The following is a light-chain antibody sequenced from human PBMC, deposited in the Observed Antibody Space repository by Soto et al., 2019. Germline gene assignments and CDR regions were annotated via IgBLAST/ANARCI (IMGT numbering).Light chain of an antibody. CDR1: QSLLHSNGYNY. Sequence: DIVMTQSPLSLPVTPGRPASISCRSSQSLLHSNGYNYVDWYLQKAGQSPHLLIYLGSNRASGVPDRFSGSGSVTYFTLKISRVEAEDVGVYYCMQSLETPWTFGQGTKVDIK. CDR3: MQSLETPWT. V-gene: IGKV2-28*01. CDR2: LGS. J-gene: IGKJ1*01.